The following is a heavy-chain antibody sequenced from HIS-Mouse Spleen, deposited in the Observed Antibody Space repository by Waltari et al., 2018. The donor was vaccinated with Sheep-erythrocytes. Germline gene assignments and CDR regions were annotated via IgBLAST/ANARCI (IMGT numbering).Heavy chain of an antibody. CDR3: ARVSVAARFDY. V-gene: IGHV4-39*07. J-gene: IGHJ4*02. CDR2: IYYSGRT. D-gene: IGHD6-6*01. Sequence: QLQLQESGPGLVKPSETLSLTCTVSGGSISSSSYYWGWIRQPPGKGLEWIGSIYYSGRTYYNQSLKSRVTISVDTSKNQFSLKLSSVTAADTAVYYCARVSVAARFDYWGQGTLVTVSS. CDR1: GGSISSSSYY.